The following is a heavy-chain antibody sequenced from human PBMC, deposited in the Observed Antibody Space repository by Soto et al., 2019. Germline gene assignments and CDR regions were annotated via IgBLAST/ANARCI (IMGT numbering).Heavy chain of an antibody. CDR1: GGSISSGGYS. J-gene: IGHJ3*02. Sequence: QLQLRESGSGLVKPSQTLSLTCAVSGGSISSGGYSWSWIRQPPGKGLEWIGYIYHSGSTYYNPSLKSRVTISEDRSKNQFSLKLSSVTAADTAVYYCARTPDIWGQGTMVTVSS. CDR3: ARTPDI. V-gene: IGHV4-30-2*01. CDR2: IYHSGST.